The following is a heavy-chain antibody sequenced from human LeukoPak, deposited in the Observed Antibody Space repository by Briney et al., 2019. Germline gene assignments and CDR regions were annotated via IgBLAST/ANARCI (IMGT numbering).Heavy chain of an antibody. J-gene: IGHJ4*02. CDR3: AKIGAQLYDNSGYSTDY. D-gene: IGHD3-22*01. CDR1: GFTFSSYG. V-gene: IGHV3-33*06. CDR2: IWYDGSNK. Sequence: GGSLRLSCAASGFTFSSYGMHWVRQAPGKGLEWVAVIWYDGSNKYYGDSVKGRFTISRDNSKNTLYPQMNSLRGEDTAVYYCAKIGAQLYDNSGYSTDYWGQGTLVTVSS.